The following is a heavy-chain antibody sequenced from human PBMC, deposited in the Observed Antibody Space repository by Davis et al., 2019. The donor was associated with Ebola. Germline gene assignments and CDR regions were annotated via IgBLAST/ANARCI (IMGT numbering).Heavy chain of an antibody. V-gene: IGHV4-39*01. CDR3: ARSVPSGQGDY. J-gene: IGHJ4*02. Sequence: PSETLSLTCTVSGGSISSSSYYWGWIRQPPGKGLEWIGSIYYSGSTYYNPSLKSRVTISVDTSKNQFSLKLSSVTAADTAVYYCARSVPSGQGDYWGQGTLVTVSS. CDR1: GGSISSSSYY. D-gene: IGHD1-26*01. CDR2: IYYSGST.